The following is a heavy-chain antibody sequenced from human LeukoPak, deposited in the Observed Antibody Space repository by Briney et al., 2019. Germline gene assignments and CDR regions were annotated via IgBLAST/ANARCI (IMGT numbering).Heavy chain of an antibody. CDR2: IGGSSSHT. J-gene: IGHJ6*02. Sequence: GGSLRLSCAASGFTLSDYYMSWLRQAPGKGLEWVSYIGGSSSHTDYADSVKGRFTVSRDNAKNSLYLQMSSLRDEDTAVYYCARDGKSVAGAIYYYGIDVWGQGTTVTVSS. CDR1: GFTLSDYY. V-gene: IGHV3-11*05. CDR3: ARDGKSVAGAIYYYGIDV. D-gene: IGHD6-19*01.